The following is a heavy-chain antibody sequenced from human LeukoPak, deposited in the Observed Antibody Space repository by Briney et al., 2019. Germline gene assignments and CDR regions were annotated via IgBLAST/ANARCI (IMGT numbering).Heavy chain of an antibody. CDR2: ISSSSSTI. CDR3: AKDLAGYSRPEYFQH. CDR1: GFTFSSYS. Sequence: GGSLRLSCAASGFTFSSYSMNWVRQAPGKGLEWVSYISSSSSTIYYADSVKGRFTISRDNAKNTLYLQMNSLRAEDTAVYYCAKDLAGYSRPEYFQHWGQGTLVTVSS. J-gene: IGHJ1*01. V-gene: IGHV3-48*01. D-gene: IGHD6-13*01.